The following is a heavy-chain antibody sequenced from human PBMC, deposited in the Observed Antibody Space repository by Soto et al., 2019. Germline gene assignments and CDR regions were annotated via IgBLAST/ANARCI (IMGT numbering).Heavy chain of an antibody. Sequence: GGSLRLSCAASGFTFSTYAMSWVRQAPGKGLEWASAISAGAGSTYYADSVKGRFTISRDNSINTLYLQMDSLSTEDTAVYYCAHPRGYGVFDAYDIWGQGXMVTVSS. CDR3: AHPRGYGVFDAYDI. J-gene: IGHJ3*02. CDR1: GFTFSTYA. V-gene: IGHV3-23*01. CDR2: ISAGAGST. D-gene: IGHD4-17*01.